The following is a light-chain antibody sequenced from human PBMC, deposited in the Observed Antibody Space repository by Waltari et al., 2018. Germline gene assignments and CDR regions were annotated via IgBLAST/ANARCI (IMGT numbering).Light chain of an antibody. CDR1: KSISNW. CDR2: KSF. V-gene: IGKV1-5*03. CDR3: QQYNIWPYT. Sequence: DIQMTQSPSTLSASVGDRVTITCRASKSISNWLAWYQQKPGKAPKVLIYKSFTLQSGVPSRFSGSGSETEFSLTISSLQPDDFATYYCQQYNIWPYTFGQGTTLEI. J-gene: IGKJ2*01.